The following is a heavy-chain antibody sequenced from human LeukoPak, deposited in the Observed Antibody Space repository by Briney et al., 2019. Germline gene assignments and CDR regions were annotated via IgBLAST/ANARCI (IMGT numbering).Heavy chain of an antibody. J-gene: IGHJ5*02. CDR3: ARVTAYGSGKPNWFDP. V-gene: IGHV4-39*07. D-gene: IGHD3-10*01. Sequence: SETLSLTCTVSGGSISSSTYYWGWIRQPPGKGLEWIGNIYYSGSTYYSPSLKSRVTISVDTSKNQFSLKLNSVTAADTAVYYCARVTAYGSGKPNWFDPWGQGTLVTVSS. CDR1: GGSISSSTYY. CDR2: IYYSGST.